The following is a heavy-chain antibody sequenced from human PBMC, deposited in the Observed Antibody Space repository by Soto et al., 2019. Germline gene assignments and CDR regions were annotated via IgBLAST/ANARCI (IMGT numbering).Heavy chain of an antibody. CDR1: GFTFTSYW. D-gene: IGHD4-17*01. Sequence: EVQLVESGGGLVQPGGSLRLSCAASGFTFTSYWMSWVRQAPGKGLEWVANIKQDGREKYYVDSVKGRFTISRDNAENSLYLQMNSLRDEDTAVYYCARDPSRTEYGDYAGSWDAFDIWGQGTMVTVSS. CDR2: IKQDGREK. CDR3: ARDPSRTEYGDYAGSWDAFDI. J-gene: IGHJ3*02. V-gene: IGHV3-7*03.